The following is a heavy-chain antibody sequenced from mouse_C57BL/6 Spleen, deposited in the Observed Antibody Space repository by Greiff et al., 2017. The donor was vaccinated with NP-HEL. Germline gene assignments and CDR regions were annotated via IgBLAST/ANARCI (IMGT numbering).Heavy chain of an antibody. CDR3: VRQGARWYCDV. V-gene: IGHV10-1*01. D-gene: IGHD3-3*01. CDR1: GFSFNTYA. CDR2: IRSKSNNYAT. Sequence: EVKLVESGGGLVQPKGSLKLSCAASGFSFNTYAMNWVRQAPGKGLEWVARIRSKSNNYATYYADSVKDRFTISRDDSESMLYLQMNNLKTEDTAMYYCVRQGARWYCDVWGTGTTVTVSS. J-gene: IGHJ1*03.